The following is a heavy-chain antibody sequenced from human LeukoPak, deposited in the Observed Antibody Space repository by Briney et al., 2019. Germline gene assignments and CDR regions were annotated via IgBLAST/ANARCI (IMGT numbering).Heavy chain of an antibody. CDR2: INSDGSNT. CDR1: GFTVRNYW. D-gene: IGHD1-26*01. Sequence: GGSLRLSCAASGFTVRNYWMHWVRHAPGKGLVWVSHINSDGSNTGYADSVKGRFTISRDTAKNTLYLQMDSLRAEDTAVYYCVRQDIGSYLGGYWGQGTLVAVSS. CDR3: VRQDIGSYLGGY. V-gene: IGHV3-74*01. J-gene: IGHJ4*02.